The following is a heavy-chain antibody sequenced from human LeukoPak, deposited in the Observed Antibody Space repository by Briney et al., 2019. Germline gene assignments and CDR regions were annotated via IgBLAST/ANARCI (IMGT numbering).Heavy chain of an antibody. V-gene: IGHV3-74*01. CDR1: GFTLSSNW. Sequence: GGSLRLSCAVSGFTLSSNWMHWVRQVPGKGLEWVSHIDDVGSGTSYADSVKGRFTISRDDAKNTVYLQMNSLRAEDTAVYYCARVGYSSSWGTYYYYMDVWGKGTTVTVSS. CDR2: IDDVGSGT. CDR3: ARVGYSSSWGTYYYYMDV. D-gene: IGHD6-13*01. J-gene: IGHJ6*03.